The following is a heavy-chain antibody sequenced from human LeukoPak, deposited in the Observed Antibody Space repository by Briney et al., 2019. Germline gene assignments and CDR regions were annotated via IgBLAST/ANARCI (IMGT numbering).Heavy chain of an antibody. CDR3: ARVKGSSGLFDY. D-gene: IGHD6-19*01. J-gene: IGHJ4*02. CDR1: GGSISSYY. V-gene: IGHV4-59*01. CDR2: IYYSGST. Sequence: PSETLSLTCTVSGGSISSYYWSWIRQPPGKGLEWIGYIYYSGSTNYNPYLKSRVTISVDTSKNQFSLKLSSVTAADTAVYYCARVKGSSGLFDYWGQGTLVTVSS.